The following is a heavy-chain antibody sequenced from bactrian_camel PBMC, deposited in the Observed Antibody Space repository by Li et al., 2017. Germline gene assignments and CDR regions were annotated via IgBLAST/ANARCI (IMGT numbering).Heavy chain of an antibody. J-gene: IGHJ6*01. CDR3: PPDPIRTVVAPPTVLVT. CDR2: THRGGAST. D-gene: IGHD6*01. V-gene: IGHV3S40*01. Sequence: VQLVESGGGSVQAGGSLRLSCAASGFAFSSYSLTWVRQAPGKGLEWVSGTHRGGASTYYEDSVKGRFIISRDNAKNTLYLQMNSLKPRTLPCITAPPDPIRTVVAPPTVLVTGARGPRSPSP. CDR1: GFAFSSYS.